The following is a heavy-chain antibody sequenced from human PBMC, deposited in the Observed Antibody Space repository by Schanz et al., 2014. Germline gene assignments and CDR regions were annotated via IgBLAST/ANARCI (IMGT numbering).Heavy chain of an antibody. D-gene: IGHD1-26*01. CDR1: GFTFSSYW. Sequence: LLVESGGGLVQPGGSLRLSCAASGFTFSSYWMHWVRQAPGKGLVWVSRIQSDGSITTYADSVKGRFAISRDNSKNSLYLQMNSLRTEDTALYYCAKDSRGSSFDMDVWGQGTTVTVSS. CDR2: IQSDGSIT. V-gene: IGHV3-74*01. CDR3: AKDSRGSSFDMDV. J-gene: IGHJ6*02.